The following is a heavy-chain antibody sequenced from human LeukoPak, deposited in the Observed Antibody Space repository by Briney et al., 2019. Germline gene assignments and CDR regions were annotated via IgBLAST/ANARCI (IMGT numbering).Heavy chain of an antibody. CDR1: GGSISSGGYS. CDR2: IYHSGST. J-gene: IGHJ3*02. D-gene: IGHD4-23*01. Sequence: SETLSLTCAVSGGSISSGGYSWSWIRQPPGKGLEWIGHIYHSGSTYYNPSLKSRVTISVDRSKNQFSLKLSSVTAADTAVYYCASYGGTDPSAFDIWGQGTMVTVSS. CDR3: ASYGGTDPSAFDI. V-gene: IGHV4-30-2*01.